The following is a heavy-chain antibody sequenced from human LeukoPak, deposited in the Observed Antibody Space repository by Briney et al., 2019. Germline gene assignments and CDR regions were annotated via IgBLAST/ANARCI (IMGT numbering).Heavy chain of an antibody. Sequence: GASVEVSCKASGYTSSNYYMHWVRQAPGQGFEWMGIINPSGGDTRYAQKFQGRVSMTRDMSTSTVYMELSSLRSEDTAVYFCARGRHILMVTVNFDYWGQGTLVTVSS. CDR1: GYTSSNYY. J-gene: IGHJ4*02. D-gene: IGHD2-21*02. CDR2: INPSGGDT. V-gene: IGHV1-46*01. CDR3: ARGRHILMVTVNFDY.